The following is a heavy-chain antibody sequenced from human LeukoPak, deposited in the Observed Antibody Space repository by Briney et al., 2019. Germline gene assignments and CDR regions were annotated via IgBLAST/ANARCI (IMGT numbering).Heavy chain of an antibody. CDR1: GFTFNNFG. V-gene: IGHV3-30*02. D-gene: IGHD6-19*01. J-gene: IGHJ4*02. CDR3: AKATRDNSGCLDY. Sequence: GGSLRLSCEASGFTFNNFGMHWVRQAPGKGLEWAAFIGYDESKKYYAESVKGRFTISRDNSKNTLDLQMNSLRAEDTAVYYCAKATRDNSGCLDYWGQGTLVTVSS. CDR2: IGYDESKK.